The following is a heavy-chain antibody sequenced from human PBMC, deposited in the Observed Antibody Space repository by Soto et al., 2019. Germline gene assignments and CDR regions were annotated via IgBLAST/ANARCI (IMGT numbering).Heavy chain of an antibody. V-gene: IGHV1-8*01. Sequence: QVQLVQSGAEVKKPGASVKVSCKASGYTFTSYDINWVRQATGQGLEWMGWMNPNSGNTGYAQKCQGRVTMTRTTSISTAYMELSSLRSEDTAVYYCARRGYSSSWYYYYYYGMDVWGQGTTVTVSS. CDR3: ARRGYSSSWYYYYYYGMDV. CDR1: GYTFTSYD. D-gene: IGHD6-13*01. J-gene: IGHJ6*02. CDR2: MNPNSGNT.